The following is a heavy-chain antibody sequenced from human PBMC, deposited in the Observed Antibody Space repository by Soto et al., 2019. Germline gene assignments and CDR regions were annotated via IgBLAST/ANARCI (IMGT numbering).Heavy chain of an antibody. CDR3: AIRRGYSGYDQPYNYGDYSGYWYFDL. CDR2: MNPNSGNT. Sequence: ASVKVSCKASGYTFTSYDINWVRQATGQGLEWMGWMNPNSGNTGYAQKFQGRVTMTRNTSISTAYMELSSLRSEDTAVYYCAIRRGYSGYDQPYNYGDYSGYWYFDLWGRGTLVTVSS. J-gene: IGHJ2*01. CDR1: GYTFTSYD. V-gene: IGHV1-8*01. D-gene: IGHD5-12*01.